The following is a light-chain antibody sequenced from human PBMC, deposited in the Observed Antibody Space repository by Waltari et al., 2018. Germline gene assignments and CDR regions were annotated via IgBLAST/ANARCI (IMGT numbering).Light chain of an antibody. Sequence: IVLTQSTGTLSLSAGERATLSCRASQSVTSSRLAWYQQKPGQAPRLLIYGVSTRATGIPDRFSGSGSGTDFTLTISRLEPEDSAVYYCQQYGRSPYIFGQGTKLEIK. CDR1: QSVTSSR. V-gene: IGKV3-20*01. CDR2: GVS. J-gene: IGKJ2*01. CDR3: QQYGRSPYI.